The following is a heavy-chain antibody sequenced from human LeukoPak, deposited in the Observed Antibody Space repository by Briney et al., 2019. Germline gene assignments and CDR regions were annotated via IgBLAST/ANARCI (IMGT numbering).Heavy chain of an antibody. D-gene: IGHD3-22*01. J-gene: IGHJ6*02. V-gene: IGHV3-7*01. CDR2: IKQDGSEK. CDR1: GFTFSSYW. Sequence: GGSLRLSCAASGFTFSSYWMSWVRQAPGRGLEWVANIKQDGSEKYYVDSMKGRFTISRDNAKSPLFLQMNSLRAEDTAVYYCARGAQPYDSSGYYGVKETLPYYYYYYGMDVWGQGTTVTVSS. CDR3: ARGAQPYDSSGYYGVKETLPYYYYYYGMDV.